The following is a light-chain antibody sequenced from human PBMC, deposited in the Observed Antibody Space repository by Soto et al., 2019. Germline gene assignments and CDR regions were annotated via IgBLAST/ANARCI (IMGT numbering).Light chain of an antibody. V-gene: IGLV4-60*03. CDR2: VERSGSY. CDR3: ETWDSSTHKV. CDR1: SRHSTYI. J-gene: IGLJ2*01. Sequence: QSVLTQSSSASASLGSSVKLTCTLSSRHSTYIIAWHQQQPGKAPRYLMRVERSGSYSKGSAIPDRFSGPSSGADRYLTISNLQSEDEADYYCETWDSSTHKVFGGGTKLTVL.